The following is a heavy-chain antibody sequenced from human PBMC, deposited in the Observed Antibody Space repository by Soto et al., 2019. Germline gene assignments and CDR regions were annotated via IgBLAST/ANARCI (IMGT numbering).Heavy chain of an antibody. V-gene: IGHV5-51*01. Sequence: PGESLKISCKGSGYSFTSYWIGWVRQMPGKGLEWMGIIYPGDSDTRYSPSFQGQVTISADKSISTAYLQWSSLKASDTAMYYCARGYCSSTRCPRHFDYWGQGTLVTVSS. J-gene: IGHJ4*02. CDR3: ARGYCSSTRCPRHFDY. CDR2: IYPGDSDT. D-gene: IGHD2-2*01. CDR1: GYSFTSYW.